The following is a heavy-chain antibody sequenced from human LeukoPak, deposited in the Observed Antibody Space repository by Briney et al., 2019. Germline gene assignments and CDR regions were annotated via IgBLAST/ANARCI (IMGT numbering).Heavy chain of an antibody. Sequence: PSETLSLTCTVSGGSISSGGYYWSWIRQPPGKGLEWIGNIYNSGSTYYNPSLKSRVTISVDTSKNQFSLKLSSVTAADTAVYYCARGLSSGWLLSVDYWGQGTLVTVSS. J-gene: IGHJ4*02. CDR2: IYNSGST. CDR1: GGSISSGGYY. D-gene: IGHD6-19*01. V-gene: IGHV4-39*07. CDR3: ARGLSSGWLLSVDY.